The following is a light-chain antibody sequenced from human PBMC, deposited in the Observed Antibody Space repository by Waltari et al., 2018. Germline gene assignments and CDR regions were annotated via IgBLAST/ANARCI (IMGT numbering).Light chain of an antibody. CDR2: DVT. CDR3: SSYSHTNTFFYV. Sequence: QSALTQPASVSGSPGQSITISCTGTSSDIGDYDYVSWYQHYPGQAPKLIIYDVTKRPAGISNRFSGSKSGNTASLSISGLQAADEADYFCSSYSHTNTFFYVFGSGTKVTVL. V-gene: IGLV2-14*03. J-gene: IGLJ1*01. CDR1: SSDIGDYDY.